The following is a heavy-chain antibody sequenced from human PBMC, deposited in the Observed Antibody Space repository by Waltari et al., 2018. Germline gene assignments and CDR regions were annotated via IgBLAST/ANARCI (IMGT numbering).Heavy chain of an antibody. D-gene: IGHD6-19*01. J-gene: IGHJ4*02. CDR3: AKDPAGTYYFEY. V-gene: IGHV3-23*01. CDR2: ISVSGGNT. Sequence: EVQLLESGGGLVQPGGSLRLSCAASEFTFSSYAMNWVRQAPGKGWGWVSTISVSGGNTYYAESVKGRFTISRDNSKNTRYLQMNSLRAEDTAVYYCAKDPAGTYYFEYWGQGTLVTVSS. CDR1: EFTFSSYA.